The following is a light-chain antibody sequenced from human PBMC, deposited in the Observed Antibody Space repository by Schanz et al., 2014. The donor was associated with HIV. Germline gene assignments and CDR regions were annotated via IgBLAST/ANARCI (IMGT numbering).Light chain of an antibody. J-gene: IGLJ2*01. V-gene: IGLV1-40*01. CDR3: SSCRDKTTVV. CDR2: GNS. Sequence: QSVLTQPPSVSGAPGQRVTISCTGTSSDIGAGYDVHWYQQLPGTAPKLLIYGNSNRPSGVPDRFSGSKSGTSASLAITGLQADDEADYYCSSCRDKTTVVLGGGTKLTVL. CDR1: SSDIGAGYD.